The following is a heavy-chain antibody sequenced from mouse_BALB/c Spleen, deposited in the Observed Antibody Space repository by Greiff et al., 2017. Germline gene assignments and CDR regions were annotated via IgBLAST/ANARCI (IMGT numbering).Heavy chain of an antibody. CDR1: GFSLTSYG. D-gene: IGHD2-1*01. CDR3: ARSLYGNYLYYAMDY. CDR2: IWSGGST. Sequence: QVQLKQSGPGLVQPSQSLSITCTVSGFSLTSYGVHWVRQSPGKGLEWLGVIWSGGSTDYNAAFISRLSISKDNSKSQVFFKMNSLQANDTAIYYCARSLYGNYLYYAMDYWGQGTSVTVSS. V-gene: IGHV2-2*02. J-gene: IGHJ4*01.